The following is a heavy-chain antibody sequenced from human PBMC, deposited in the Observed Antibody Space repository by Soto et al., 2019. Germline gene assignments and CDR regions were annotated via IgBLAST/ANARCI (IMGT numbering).Heavy chain of an antibody. CDR3: AKEGQDPGYSSGFVDY. Sequence: EVQLLESGGGLVQPGGSLRLSCAASGFTFSSYAMSWVRQAPGKGLEWVSAISGSGGSTYYADSVKGRFTISRDNSKNSLYLQMNSLRAEDTAVYYCAKEGQDPGYSSGFVDYWGQGTLGTVSS. V-gene: IGHV3-23*01. J-gene: IGHJ4*02. CDR1: GFTFSSYA. D-gene: IGHD6-19*01. CDR2: ISGSGGST.